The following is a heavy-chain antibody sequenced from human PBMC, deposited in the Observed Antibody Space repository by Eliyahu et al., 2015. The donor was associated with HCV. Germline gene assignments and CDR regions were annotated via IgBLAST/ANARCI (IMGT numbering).Heavy chain of an antibody. CDR1: GFTFXDYA. D-gene: IGHD3-10*01. Sequence: EVQLVESGGGLVKPGRSLRLSCTASGFTFXDYAMSWFRQAPGKGLGWVGFIRSKAYGGTTEYAASVKGRFTISRDDSKSIAYLQMNSLKTEDTAVYYCSFSFMVRGVTAIRGFDYWGQGTLVTVSS. V-gene: IGHV3-49*05. J-gene: IGHJ4*02. CDR3: SFSFMVRGVTAIRGFDY. CDR2: IRSKAYGGTT.